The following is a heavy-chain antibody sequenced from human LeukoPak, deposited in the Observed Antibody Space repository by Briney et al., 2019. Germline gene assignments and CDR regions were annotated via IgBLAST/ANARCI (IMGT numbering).Heavy chain of an antibody. J-gene: IGHJ5*02. CDR2: INHSGSI. Sequence: SETLSLTCGVSGESFSTYYWSWIRQPPGKGLEWIGEINHSGSINYNPSLKSRVTMSVDTSKSHFSLKLSSVTAADTAVYYCARDAYYYGSGSSPWGQGTLVTVSS. CDR1: GESFSTYY. V-gene: IGHV4-34*01. CDR3: ARDAYYYGSGSSP. D-gene: IGHD3-10*01.